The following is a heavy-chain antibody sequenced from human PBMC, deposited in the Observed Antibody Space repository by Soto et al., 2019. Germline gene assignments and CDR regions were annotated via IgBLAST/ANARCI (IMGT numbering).Heavy chain of an antibody. D-gene: IGHD3-3*02. V-gene: IGHV3-7*05. CDR1: GFTFSSYW. CDR2: IKQDGSEK. CDR3: ARAHIFGSNGYYYYGMDV. Sequence: GGSLRLSCAASGFTFSSYWMSWVRQAPGKGLEWVANIKQDGSEKYYVDSVKGRFTISRDNAKNSLYLQMNSLRAEDTAVYYCARAHIFGSNGYYYYGMDVWGQGTTVTVSS. J-gene: IGHJ6*02.